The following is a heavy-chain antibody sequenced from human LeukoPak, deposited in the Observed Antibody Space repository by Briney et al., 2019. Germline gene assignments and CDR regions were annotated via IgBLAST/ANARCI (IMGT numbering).Heavy chain of an antibody. D-gene: IGHD2-15*01. CDR2: ITHNGSA. CDR3: ARGFCRGESCYSGEYFQH. J-gene: IGHJ1*01. Sequence: SETLSLTCGVHGESLNDYYWSWIRQSPGKGLEWIGEITHNGSATFNPSLESRLTISVDTSKNQFSLKLTSVTAADASVYFCARGFCRGESCYSGEYFQHWGQGTLVTVSS. V-gene: IGHV4-34*01. CDR1: GESLNDYY.